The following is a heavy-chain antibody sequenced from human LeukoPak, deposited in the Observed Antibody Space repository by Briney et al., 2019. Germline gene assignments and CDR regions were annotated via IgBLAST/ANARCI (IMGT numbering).Heavy chain of an antibody. CDR1: GFSFSTYT. CDR3: ARDWPRDGYHEIFEY. Sequence: GGSLRLSCAASGFSFSTYTMNWVRQAPGKGQEWVSYISSSSSTIYYAESVKGRFTISRDNAKNSLYLQMNSLRDEDTAVYYCARDWPRDGYHEIFEYWGQGTLVTVSS. CDR2: ISSSSSTI. J-gene: IGHJ4*02. D-gene: IGHD5-24*01. V-gene: IGHV3-48*02.